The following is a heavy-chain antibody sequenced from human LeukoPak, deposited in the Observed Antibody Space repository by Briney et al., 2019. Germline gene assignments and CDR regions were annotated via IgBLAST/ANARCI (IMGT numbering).Heavy chain of an antibody. Sequence: GGSLRLSCAASGFTFDDYAMHWVRQAPGKGLEWVSGISWNSGSIGYADSVKGRFTISRDNAKNSLYLQMNSLRAEDTALYYCAKDLYPFGSGSYYPFDYWGQGTLVTVSS. D-gene: IGHD3-10*01. CDR3: AKDLYPFGSGSYYPFDY. V-gene: IGHV3-9*01. CDR2: ISWNSGSI. J-gene: IGHJ4*02. CDR1: GFTFDDYA.